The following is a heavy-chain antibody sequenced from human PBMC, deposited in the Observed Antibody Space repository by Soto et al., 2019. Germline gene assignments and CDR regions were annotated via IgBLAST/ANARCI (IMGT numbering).Heavy chain of an antibody. Sequence: GGSLRLSCAASGFTFSSYAMSWVRQAPGKGLEWVSAISGSGGSTYYADSVKGRFTISRDNSKNTLYLQMNSLRAEDTAVYYCAKGTTTGLYYYYYMDVWGKGTMVTVSS. D-gene: IGHD4-17*01. V-gene: IGHV3-23*01. CDR1: GFTFSSYA. CDR3: AKGTTTGLYYYYYMDV. CDR2: ISGSGGST. J-gene: IGHJ6*03.